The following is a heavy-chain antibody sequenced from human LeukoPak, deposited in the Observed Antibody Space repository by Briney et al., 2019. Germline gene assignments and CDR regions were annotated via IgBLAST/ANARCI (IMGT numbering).Heavy chain of an antibody. Sequence: PGGSLRLSCAASGFTFSSYGMHWVRQAPGKGLEWVAVISYDGSNKYYADSVKGRFTISRDNSKNTLYLQMNSLRAEDMAVYYCAKDPAAAGFSGDYWGQGTLVTVSS. V-gene: IGHV3-30*18. D-gene: IGHD6-13*01. CDR3: AKDPAAAGFSGDY. CDR1: GFTFSSYG. CDR2: ISYDGSNK. J-gene: IGHJ4*02.